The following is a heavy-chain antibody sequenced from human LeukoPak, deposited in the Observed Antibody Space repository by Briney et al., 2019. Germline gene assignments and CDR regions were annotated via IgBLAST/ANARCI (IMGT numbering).Heavy chain of an antibody. Sequence: ASVKVSCKASGGTFSSYAISWVRQAPGQGLEWMGGIIPIFGIANYAQKFQGRATITADKSTSTAYMELSSLRSEDTAVYYCAREHLTIFGVVIEYAFDIWGQGTMVTVSS. D-gene: IGHD3-3*01. J-gene: IGHJ3*02. CDR2: IIPIFGIA. V-gene: IGHV1-69*10. CDR1: GGTFSSYA. CDR3: AREHLTIFGVVIEYAFDI.